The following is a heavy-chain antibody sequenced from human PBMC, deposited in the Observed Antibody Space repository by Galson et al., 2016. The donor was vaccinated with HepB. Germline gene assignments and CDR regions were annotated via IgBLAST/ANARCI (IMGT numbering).Heavy chain of an antibody. CDR3: ARDRRTVTPHYYYYYGMDV. Sequence: TLSLTCTVSGGSISSGGYYWSWIRQHPGKGLEWIGYIYYSGSTYYNPSLKSRVTISVDTSKNQFSLKLSSVTAADTAVYYCARDRRTVTPHYYYYYGMDVWGQGTTVTVSS. J-gene: IGHJ6*02. V-gene: IGHV4-31*03. D-gene: IGHD4-17*01. CDR2: IYYSGST. CDR1: GGSISSGGYY.